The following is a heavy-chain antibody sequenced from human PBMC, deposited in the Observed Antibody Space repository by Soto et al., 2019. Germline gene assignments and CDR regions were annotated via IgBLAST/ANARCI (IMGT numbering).Heavy chain of an antibody. CDR3: APHVDTAMVDFDY. Sequence: GGSVRLSCAVCGFTKSRYEMNGVRQAPGKGLEWVSYISSSGSTIYYADSVKGRFTISRDNAKNSLYLQMNSLRAEDTAVYYCAPHVDTAMVDFDYWGQGTLVTVSS. V-gene: IGHV3-48*03. D-gene: IGHD5-18*01. J-gene: IGHJ4*02. CDR2: ISSSGSTI. CDR1: GFTKSRYE.